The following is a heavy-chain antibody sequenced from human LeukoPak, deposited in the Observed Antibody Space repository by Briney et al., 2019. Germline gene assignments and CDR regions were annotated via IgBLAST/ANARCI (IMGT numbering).Heavy chain of an antibody. J-gene: IGHJ5*02. D-gene: IGHD6-6*01. CDR2: IYYSGST. CDR3: ARGKFDSSSSFWFDP. CDR1: GGSISSYY. Sequence: SETLSLTCTVSGGSISSYYWSWIRQPPGKGLEWIGYIYYSGSTNYNPSLKSRVTISVDTSKNQFSLKLSSVTAADTAVYYCARGKFDSSSSFWFDPWGQGTLVTVSS. V-gene: IGHV4-59*01.